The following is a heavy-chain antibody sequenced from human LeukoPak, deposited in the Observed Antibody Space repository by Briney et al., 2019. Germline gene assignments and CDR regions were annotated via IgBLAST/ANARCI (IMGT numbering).Heavy chain of an antibody. D-gene: IGHD7-27*01. Sequence: GGALRLSCAASGCTFSSYAMSWVRPAPGKGLEWVSAINGSGGRTYYADSVKGRFTLSRDNSKNTLYLQINSLRAEDTAVYYCAKDLTGYGYFDYWGQGTLVTVSS. CDR3: AKDLTGYGYFDY. V-gene: IGHV3-23*01. CDR2: INGSGGRT. J-gene: IGHJ4*02. CDR1: GCTFSSYA.